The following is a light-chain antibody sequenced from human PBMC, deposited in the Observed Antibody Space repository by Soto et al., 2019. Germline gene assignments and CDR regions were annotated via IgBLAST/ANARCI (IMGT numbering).Light chain of an antibody. CDR1: QSVSSSY. CDR2: GAS. J-gene: IGKJ2*01. V-gene: IGKV3-20*01. CDR3: QQYGSSPPYT. Sequence: EIVLTQSPGNLSLSPGERATLSCRASQSVSSSYLAWYQQKPGQAPRLLIYGASSRATGIPDRFSGSGSGTGFTLTISRLEPEDFAVYYCQQYGSSPPYTFGPGTKLEIK.